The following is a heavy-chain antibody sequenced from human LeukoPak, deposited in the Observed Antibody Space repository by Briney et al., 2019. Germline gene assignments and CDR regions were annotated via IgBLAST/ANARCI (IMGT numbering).Heavy chain of an antibody. CDR2: INHNGEMI. CDR1: GFTFSNYV. V-gene: IGHV3-48*01. J-gene: IGHJ4*02. D-gene: IGHD6-6*01. Sequence: PGGSLRLSCAASGFTFSNYVMSWVRQAPGKGLEWVSYINHNGEMIFYPDFVKGRFTISRDNAKNSLYLQMNSLRAEDTALYYCAKEGRLAARPLDYWGQGTLVTVSS. CDR3: AKEGRLAARPLDY.